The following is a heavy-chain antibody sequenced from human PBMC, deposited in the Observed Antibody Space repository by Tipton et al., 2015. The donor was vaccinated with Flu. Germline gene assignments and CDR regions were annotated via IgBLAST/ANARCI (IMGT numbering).Heavy chain of an antibody. CDR3: ARGDGYNFDY. Sequence: TLSLTCTVSGYSIRSGFYWGWIRQPPGKGLEWIGNIYHSGSTFYNPSLKSRVTISVDTSKNQFSLKLSSVTAADTAVYYCARGDGYNFDYWGQGTLVTVSS. V-gene: IGHV4-38-2*02. CDR1: GYSIRSGFY. J-gene: IGHJ4*02. D-gene: IGHD5-24*01. CDR2: IYHSGST.